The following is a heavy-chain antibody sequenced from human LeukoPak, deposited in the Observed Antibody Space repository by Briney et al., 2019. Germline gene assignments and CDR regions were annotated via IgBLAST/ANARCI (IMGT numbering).Heavy chain of an antibody. CDR1: GGSFSGYY. CDR3: ARPLYGSGSYYGVDWYFDL. Sequence: PSETLSLTCAVYGGSFSGYYWSWIRQPPGKGLEWIGEINHSGSTNYNPSLKSRVTISVDTSKNQFSLKLSSVTAADTAVYYCARPLYGSGSYYGVDWYFDLWGRGTLVTVSS. J-gene: IGHJ2*01. V-gene: IGHV4-34*01. CDR2: INHSGST. D-gene: IGHD3-10*01.